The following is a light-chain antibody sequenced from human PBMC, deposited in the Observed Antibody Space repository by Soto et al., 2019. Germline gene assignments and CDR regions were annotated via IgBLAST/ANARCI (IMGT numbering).Light chain of an antibody. J-gene: IGLJ2*01. CDR2: AKT. V-gene: IGLV1-40*01. CDR1: SPNIGAGYD. Sequence: QSVLTQPPSVSGAPGQRVTISCTGSSPNIGAGYDVHWYQQLPGTPPKLPIYAKTTRPSGVPDRFSGSKSGTSASLAITGLQAEDEADYYCQSYDSSLSVGVFGGGTKLTVL. CDR3: QSYDSSLSVGV.